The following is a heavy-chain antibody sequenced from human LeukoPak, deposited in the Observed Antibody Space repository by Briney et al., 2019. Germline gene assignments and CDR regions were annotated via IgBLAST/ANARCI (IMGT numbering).Heavy chain of an antibody. CDR2: ISSSGTTI. Sequence: GGSLRLSCAASGFTFSSFEMNWVRQAPGRGLEWISYISSSGTTIYYADSVEGRFTISRDNAKNSLYLQMNSLRAEDTAVYYCAREGEAGPYYFDYWGQGTLVTVSS. CDR1: GFTFSSFE. J-gene: IGHJ4*02. V-gene: IGHV3-48*03. CDR3: AREGEAGPYYFDY. D-gene: IGHD3-16*01.